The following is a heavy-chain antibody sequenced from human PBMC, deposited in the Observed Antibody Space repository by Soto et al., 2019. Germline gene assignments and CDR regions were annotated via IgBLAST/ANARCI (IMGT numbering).Heavy chain of an antibody. CDR1: GYSFTSYA. J-gene: IGHJ4*02. Sequence: GASVKVSCKASGYSFTSYAMHWVRQAPGQRLEWMGWINAGNGNTKYSQKLQGRVTITRDTSASTAYMELSSLRSEDTAVYYCARDRGGWYYFDYWGQGTLVTVSS. V-gene: IGHV1-3*01. CDR3: ARDRGGWYYFDY. CDR2: INAGNGNT. D-gene: IGHD6-19*01.